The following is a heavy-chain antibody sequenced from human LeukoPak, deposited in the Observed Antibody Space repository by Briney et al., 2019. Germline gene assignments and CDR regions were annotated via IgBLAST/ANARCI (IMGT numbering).Heavy chain of an antibody. CDR1: GFTFSSYA. V-gene: IGHV3-23*01. Sequence: GGSLRLSCAASGFTFSSYAMSWVRQAPGKGLEWVSAISGSGGSTYYADPVKGRFTISRDNSKNTLYLQMNSLRAEDTAVYYCARSPMRTVTTNYFDFWGLGTLVTVSS. CDR3: ARSPMRTVTTNYFDF. CDR2: ISGSGGST. J-gene: IGHJ4*02. D-gene: IGHD4-17*01.